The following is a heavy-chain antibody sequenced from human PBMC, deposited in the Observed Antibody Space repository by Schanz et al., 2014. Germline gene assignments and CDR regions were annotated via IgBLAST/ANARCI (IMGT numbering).Heavy chain of an antibody. CDR1: GFTLSSYA. J-gene: IGHJ4*03. Sequence: QVQLVESGGGVVQPGRSLRLSCAAYGFTLSSYAMRWVRQAPGKGLEWVSVISYDGSNKYYADSVKGRFTISRDNTKNTLDLQMDVLSGEDTAVDYCGYEQVMAAAGRVDYWGHGTLVTVSS. V-gene: IGHV3-30-3*01. CDR2: ISYDGSNK. CDR3: GYEQVMAAAGRVDY. D-gene: IGHD6-13*01.